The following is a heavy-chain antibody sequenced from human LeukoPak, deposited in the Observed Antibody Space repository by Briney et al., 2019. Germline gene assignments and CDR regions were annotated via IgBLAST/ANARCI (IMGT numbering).Heavy chain of an antibody. V-gene: IGHV1-46*01. CDR1: GYTFTGYY. CDR2: INPSGGST. CDR3: AREPGNIVVVVAATNVAFDI. J-gene: IGHJ3*02. Sequence: ASVKFSCKASGYTFTGYYMHWVRQAPGQGLEWMGIINPSGGSTSYAQKFQGRVTMTRDTSTSTVYMELSSLRSEDTAVYYCAREPGNIVVVVAATNVAFDIWGQGTMVTVSS. D-gene: IGHD2-15*01.